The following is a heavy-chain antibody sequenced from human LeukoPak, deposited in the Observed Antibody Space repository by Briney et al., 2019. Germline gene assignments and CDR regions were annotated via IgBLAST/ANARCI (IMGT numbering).Heavy chain of an antibody. D-gene: IGHD4-17*01. CDR1: GFTVSSYS. V-gene: IGHV3-21*01. J-gene: IGHJ4*02. CDR3: ARENTVTTYYFDY. Sequence: GGSLRLSCAASGFTVSSYSMNWVRQAPGKGLEWVSSISSSSSYIYYADSVKGRFTISRDNAKNSLYLQMNSLRAEDTAVYYCARENTVTTYYFDYWGQGTLVTVSS. CDR2: ISSSSSYI.